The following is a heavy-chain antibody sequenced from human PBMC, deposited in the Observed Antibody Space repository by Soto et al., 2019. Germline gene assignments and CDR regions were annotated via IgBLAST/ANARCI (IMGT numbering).Heavy chain of an antibody. J-gene: IGHJ2*01. CDR2: IYWDDDK. V-gene: IGHV2-5*02. CDR3: AHRPTGWYFDL. CDR1: GFSLSTSGVA. Sequence: QITLKESGPTLVEPTQTLTLTCTFSGFSLSTSGVAVGWIRQPPGKALEWLALIYWDDDKRYSPSLKNRLTITKDTSKNQVVLTMTNMDPVDTATYYRAHRPTGWYFDLWGRGTLVTVSS.